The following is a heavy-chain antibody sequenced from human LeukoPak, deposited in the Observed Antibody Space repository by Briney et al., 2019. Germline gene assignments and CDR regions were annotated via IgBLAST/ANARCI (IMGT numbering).Heavy chain of an antibody. Sequence: SQTLSLTCALSGDILSTNSAAWNWIRQSPSRVLEWLGRTYYRSKWSHDYAPSVQSRITINPDTSKNQFSLHLNSVTPEDTAVYYCARGNRDFDSWGQGTLVTVSS. V-gene: IGHV6-1*01. J-gene: IGHJ5*01. CDR1: GDILSTNSAA. CDR3: ARGNRDFDS. CDR2: TYYRSKWSH. D-gene: IGHD2-21*02.